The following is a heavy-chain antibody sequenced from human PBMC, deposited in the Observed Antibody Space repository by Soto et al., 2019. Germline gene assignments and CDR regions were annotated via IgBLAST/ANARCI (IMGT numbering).Heavy chain of an antibody. CDR1: GFTFSGSA. CDR3: TSQRDTAMVIFSYYFDY. D-gene: IGHD5-18*01. J-gene: IGHJ4*02. CDR2: IRSKANSYAT. V-gene: IGHV3-73*01. Sequence: PGGSLRLSCAASGFTFSGSAMHWVRQASGKGLEWVGRIRSKANSYATAYAASVKGRFTISRDDSKNTAYLQMNSLKTEDTAVYYCTSQRDTAMVIFSYYFDYWGQGTLVTVSS.